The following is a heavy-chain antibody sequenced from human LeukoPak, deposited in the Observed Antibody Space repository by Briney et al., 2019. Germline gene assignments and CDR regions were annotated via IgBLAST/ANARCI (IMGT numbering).Heavy chain of an antibody. V-gene: IGHV3-30*18. CDR3: AKDLLSHCSSTSCYAYPYY. CDR2: ISYDGSNK. D-gene: IGHD2-2*01. J-gene: IGHJ4*02. Sequence: GGSLRLSCAASGFTFSSYGMHWVRQAPGKGLEWVAVISYDGSNKYYADSVKGRFTISRDNSKNTLYLQMNSLRAEDTAVYYCAKDLLSHCSSTSCYAYPYYWGQGTLVTVSS. CDR1: GFTFSSYG.